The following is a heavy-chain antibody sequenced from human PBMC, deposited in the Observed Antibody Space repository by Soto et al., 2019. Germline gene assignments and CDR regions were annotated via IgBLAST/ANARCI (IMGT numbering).Heavy chain of an antibody. CDR1: GGSISSGDYY. CDR3: ARGYCSSTSCYTRGFLPGPTYYYGMDV. V-gene: IGHV4-30-4*01. J-gene: IGHJ6*02. Sequence: QVQLQESGPGLVKPSQTLSLTCTVSGGSISSGDYYWSWIRQPPGKGLEWIGYIYYSGSTYYNPSLKSRVTISVDTSKNQFSLKLSSVTAADTAVYYCARGYCSSTSCYTRGFLPGPTYYYGMDVWGQGTTVTVSS. D-gene: IGHD2-2*02. CDR2: IYYSGST.